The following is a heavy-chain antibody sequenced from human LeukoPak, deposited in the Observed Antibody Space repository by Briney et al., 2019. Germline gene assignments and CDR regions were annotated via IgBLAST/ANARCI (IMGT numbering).Heavy chain of an antibody. D-gene: IGHD3-10*01. CDR3: AREITSTFGEDAFDI. CDR2: ISSSSSYI. CDR1: GFTFSSYS. V-gene: IGHV3-21*01. J-gene: IGHJ3*02. Sequence: GGSLRLSCAASGFTFSSYSMNWVRLAPGKGLEWVSSISSSSSYIYYADSVKGRFTISRDNAKNSLYLQMNGLRAEDTAVYYCAREITSTFGEDAFDIWGQGTMVTVSS.